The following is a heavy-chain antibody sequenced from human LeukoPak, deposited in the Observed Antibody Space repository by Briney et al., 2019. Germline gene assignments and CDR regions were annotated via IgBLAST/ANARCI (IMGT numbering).Heavy chain of an antibody. J-gene: IGHJ4*02. CDR3: TKWSTSGSYYTE. CDR1: GFTFRNYW. D-gene: IGHD3-10*01. CDR2: IRQDGGDN. V-gene: IGHV3-7*01. Sequence: GGSLRLSCAGSGFTFRNYWMGWVRQPPGKGLEWVANIRQDGGDNHYVDSVKGRFTISRDNARNSLSLQMSSLRAEDTAVYYCTKWSTSGSYYTEWGQGTLVIVSS.